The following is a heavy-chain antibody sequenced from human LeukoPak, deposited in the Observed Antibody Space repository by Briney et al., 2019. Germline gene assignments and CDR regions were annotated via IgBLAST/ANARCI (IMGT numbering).Heavy chain of an antibody. CDR1: GFTFSSYA. CDR2: ISGSGGST. CDR3: AKDREVVIAVTLDAFDI. V-gene: IGHV3-23*01. D-gene: IGHD6-19*01. J-gene: IGHJ3*02. Sequence: PGGSLRLSCAASGFTFSSYAMSWVRQAPGKGLEWVSAISGSGGSTYYADSVKGRFTISRDNSKNTLYLQMNSLRAEDTAVYYCAKDREVVIAVTLDAFDIWGQGTMVTVSS.